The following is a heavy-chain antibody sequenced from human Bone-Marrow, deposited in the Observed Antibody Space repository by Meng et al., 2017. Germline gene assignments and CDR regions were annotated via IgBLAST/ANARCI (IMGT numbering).Heavy chain of an antibody. CDR1: GYTFTSYA. CDR3: TRDGYSDCSRTSCFDY. V-gene: IGHV7-4-1*02. D-gene: IGHD2-2*01. Sequence: QGQRVQLGFQLKKPGASVKVSCKASGYTFTSYAMNWVRQAPGQGLEWMGWINTNTGNPTYAQGFTGRFVFSLDTSVSTAYLEISGLKADDTAVYYCTRDGYSDCSRTSCFDYWGQGTLVTVSS. J-gene: IGHJ4*02. CDR2: INTNTGNP.